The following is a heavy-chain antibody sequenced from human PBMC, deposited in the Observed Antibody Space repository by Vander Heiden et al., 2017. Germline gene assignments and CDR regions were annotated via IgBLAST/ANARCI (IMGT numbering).Heavy chain of an antibody. CDR2: INPRGGST. Sequence: QVPLVQSGAEAKRPGASVKVSCKASGYTFSNYYMHWVRQAPGQGLEWMGIINPRGGSTSYAQKFQGRVTMTRDTSTSTVFMELSSLRSEDTAVYFCARDPYSSSSLNWFDPWGQGTLVTVSS. J-gene: IGHJ5*02. CDR3: ARDPYSSSSLNWFDP. CDR1: GYTFSNYY. V-gene: IGHV1-46*01. D-gene: IGHD6-6*01.